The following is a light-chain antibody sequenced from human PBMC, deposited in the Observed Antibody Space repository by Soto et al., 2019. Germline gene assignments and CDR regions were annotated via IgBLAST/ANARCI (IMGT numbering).Light chain of an antibody. J-gene: IGLJ3*02. Sequence: QSALTQPASVSGSPGQSITIACTGTTNDVGDYNYVSWYQHHPGKAPKLLIFEVSNRPSGVSYRFSGSKLGNTASLTISGLQAEDEADYYCSSYAGGIKWVFGGGTKVTVL. CDR2: EVS. CDR3: SSYAGGIKWV. V-gene: IGLV2-14*01. CDR1: TNDVGDYNY.